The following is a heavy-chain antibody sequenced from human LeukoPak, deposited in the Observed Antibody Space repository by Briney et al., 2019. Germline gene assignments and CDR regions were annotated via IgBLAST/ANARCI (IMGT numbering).Heavy chain of an antibody. CDR2: IKQDGSEK. V-gene: IGHV3-7*04. Sequence: GGSLRLSCAASGFTFSSYWMSWVRQAPGKGLEWVANIKQDGSEKCYVDSVKGRFTISRDNAKNSLYLQMNSLRAEDTAVYYCARHTKGRTYGMDVWGQGTTVTVSS. D-gene: IGHD2-8*01. J-gene: IGHJ6*02. CDR1: GFTFSSYW. CDR3: ARHTKGRTYGMDV.